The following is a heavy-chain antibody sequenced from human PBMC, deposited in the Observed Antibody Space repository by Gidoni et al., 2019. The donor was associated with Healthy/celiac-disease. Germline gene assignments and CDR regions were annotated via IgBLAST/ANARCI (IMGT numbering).Heavy chain of an antibody. CDR3: ARGTRRGGDDFWSGHLGRDYYYGMDV. Sequence: QVQLQESGPGLVKPSETLSLTCTVSGGSISSYYWSWIRQPPGKGLEWIGYIYYSGSTNYTPSLKSRVTISVDTSKNQFSLKLSSVTAADTAVYYCARGTRRGGDDFWSGHLGRDYYYGMDVWGQGTTVTVSS. V-gene: IGHV4-59*01. CDR1: GGSISSYY. CDR2: IYYSGST. D-gene: IGHD3-3*01. J-gene: IGHJ6*02.